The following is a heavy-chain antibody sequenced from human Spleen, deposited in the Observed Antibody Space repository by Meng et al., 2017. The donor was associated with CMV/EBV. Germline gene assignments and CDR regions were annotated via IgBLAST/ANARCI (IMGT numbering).Heavy chain of an antibody. CDR3: AKGDTSTWPPFDY. CDR2: IYSGSSST. V-gene: IGHV3-23*03. CDR1: GFTFSSYS. Sequence: GESLKISCAASGFTFSSYSMNWVRQAPGKGLEWVSVIYSGSSSTNYADSVKGRFTISRDNSKNTLYLQMNSLRAEDTAVYYCAKGDTSTWPPFDYWGQGTLVTVSS. J-gene: IGHJ4*02. D-gene: IGHD6-13*01.